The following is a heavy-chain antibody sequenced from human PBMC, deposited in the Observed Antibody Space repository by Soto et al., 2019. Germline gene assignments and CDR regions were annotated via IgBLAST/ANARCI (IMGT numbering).Heavy chain of an antibody. J-gene: IGHJ3*02. Sequence: SETLSLTCVVYGGSLTGYYWSWIRQPPGRGLEWIGEINPTGSPKYNPSLMSRVTISVDTSKNQFSMKLSSVTAADTAVFYCARSREQWLVDAFDIWGQGXMVTV. CDR1: GGSLTGYY. V-gene: IGHV4-34*01. CDR2: INPTGSP. CDR3: ARSREQWLVDAFDI. D-gene: IGHD6-19*01.